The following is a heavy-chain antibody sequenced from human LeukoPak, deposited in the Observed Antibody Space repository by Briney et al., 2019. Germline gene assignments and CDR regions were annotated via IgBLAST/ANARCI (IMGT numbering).Heavy chain of an antibody. Sequence: GGSLRLSCAASGFTFSSYWMSWVRQAPGKGLECVSVIYGGGNTYYADSVKGRFTISRDNSKNTLYLQMNSLRAEDTAVYYCARVGGTLADFWGQGTLVTVSS. CDR1: GFTFSSYW. D-gene: IGHD1-14*01. V-gene: IGHV3-66*01. CDR2: IYGGGNT. CDR3: ARVGGTLADF. J-gene: IGHJ4*02.